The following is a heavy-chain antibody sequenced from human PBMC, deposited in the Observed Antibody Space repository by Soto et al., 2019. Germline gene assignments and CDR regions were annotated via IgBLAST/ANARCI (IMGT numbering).Heavy chain of an antibody. CDR3: AKVNKIAYLYESGGHYYALDV. V-gene: IGHV3-30*18. J-gene: IGHJ6*02. CDR2: ISYDGSLK. Sequence: QVQLVESGGGVVQPGGSLRLSCAASGFTFSNYGMHWVRQAPGKGLEWVADISYDGSLKYYGDSVKGRFSISRDKSKNTVYLHMTSLRAEDTAVYYCAKVNKIAYLYESGGHYYALDVWGQGTTVSVSS. D-gene: IGHD3-22*01. CDR1: GFTFSNYG.